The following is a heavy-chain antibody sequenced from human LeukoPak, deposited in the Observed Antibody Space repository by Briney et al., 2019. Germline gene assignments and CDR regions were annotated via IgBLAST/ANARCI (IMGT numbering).Heavy chain of an antibody. CDR3: AKVVGPFDY. J-gene: IGHJ4*02. Sequence: GGSLRLSCAASGFAFHNYAMSWVRQAPGKGLEWVSSISGNGGSTYYADSLKGRFTFSRDNSKNTLYLQMNSLRAEDTAVYSCAKVVGPFDYWGQGTLVTVSS. V-gene: IGHV3-23*01. CDR2: ISGNGGST. D-gene: IGHD1-26*01. CDR1: GFAFHNYA.